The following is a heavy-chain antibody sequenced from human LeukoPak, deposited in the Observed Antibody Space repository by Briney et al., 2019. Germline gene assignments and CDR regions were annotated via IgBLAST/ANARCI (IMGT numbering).Heavy chain of an antibody. J-gene: IGHJ6*02. V-gene: IGHV3-49*03. CDR1: GFLFSDFA. CDR2: IRSKDYGGTT. CDR3: TRGQEGNYYYFGMDV. Sequence: GGSLRLSCTASGFLFSDFAINWFRQAPGQGLEWVGFIRSKDYGGTTEYAASVKGRFTISRDESKSIAYLQMNGLKTEDTAVYYCTRGQEGNYYYFGMDVWGHGTTVTVSS.